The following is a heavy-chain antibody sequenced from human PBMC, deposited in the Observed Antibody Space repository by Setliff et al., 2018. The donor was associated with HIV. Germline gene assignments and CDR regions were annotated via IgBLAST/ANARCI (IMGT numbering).Heavy chain of an antibody. Sequence: SETLSLTCTVSGVSISNYYWSWIRQPPGKGLEWIGYIYHSGTTNYNPSLKGRVTISVDTSKNQFSLRLSSVAAGDTAVYYCARLHTAAEEHYHYHMDVWGKGTTVTVSS. CDR2: IYHSGTT. V-gene: IGHV4-4*08. CDR3: ARLHTAAEEHYHYHMDV. CDR1: GVSISNYY. J-gene: IGHJ6*03. D-gene: IGHD6-13*01.